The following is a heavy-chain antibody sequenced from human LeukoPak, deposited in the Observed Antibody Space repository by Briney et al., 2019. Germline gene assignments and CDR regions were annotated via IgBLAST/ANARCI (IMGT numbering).Heavy chain of an antibody. V-gene: IGHV4-39*07. CDR1: GGSISSSSYY. D-gene: IGHD6-19*01. Sequence: SETLSLTCTVSGGSISSSSYYWGWIRQPPGTGLEWIGSIYYSGSTYYNPSLKSRVTISVDTSKNQFSLKLRSVTAADTAVYHCARAETYSSGWYDPFFDYWGQGTLVTVST. J-gene: IGHJ4*02. CDR3: ARAETYSSGWYDPFFDY. CDR2: IYYSGST.